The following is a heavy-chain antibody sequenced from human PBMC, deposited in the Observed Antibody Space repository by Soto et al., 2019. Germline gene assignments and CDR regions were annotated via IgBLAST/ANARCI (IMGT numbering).Heavy chain of an antibody. Sequence: PGGSLRLSCAASGFTSSSYAMHWVRQARGKGLEWVAVISYEGSNKYYADSVKGRFIISRDNSKSTLHLQMNSLRTEDTAVYYCASEWKHDGLDYWGQGTLVTVSS. D-gene: IGHD5-18*01. V-gene: IGHV3-30-3*01. CDR2: ISYEGSNK. J-gene: IGHJ4*02. CDR1: GFTSSSYA. CDR3: ASEWKHDGLDY.